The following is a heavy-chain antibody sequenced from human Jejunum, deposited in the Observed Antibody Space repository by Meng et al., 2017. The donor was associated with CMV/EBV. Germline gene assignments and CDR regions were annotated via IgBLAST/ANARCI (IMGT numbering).Heavy chain of an antibody. CDR1: GYTFPASW. V-gene: IGHV1-2*06. D-gene: IGHD4-23*01. J-gene: IGHJ4*02. Sequence: CKASGYTFPASWTHWVRQAPGQGLEWMGRIHPNAGSIDYAQKFQGRVTMTRDTSISTVYMDLSSLTSDDTAVYYCTRDYSGNWAIDYWGQGTLVTVSS. CDR2: IHPNAGSI. CDR3: TRDYSGNWAIDY.